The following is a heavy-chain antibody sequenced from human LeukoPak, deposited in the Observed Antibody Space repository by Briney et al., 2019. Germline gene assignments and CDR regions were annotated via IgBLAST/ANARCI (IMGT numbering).Heavy chain of an antibody. CDR1: GFTFSSYS. J-gene: IGHJ4*02. V-gene: IGHV3-21*01. CDR2: ISSASTYI. D-gene: IGHD5-18*01. CDR3: ARLVWDTTMADGDIDS. Sequence: GGSLRLSCAASGFTFSSYSMNWVRQAPGKGLEWVSSISSASTYIYYADSVKGRFTISRDNAKNSLYLQMNSLRAEDTAMYYCARLVWDTTMADGDIDSWGQGTLLIVSS.